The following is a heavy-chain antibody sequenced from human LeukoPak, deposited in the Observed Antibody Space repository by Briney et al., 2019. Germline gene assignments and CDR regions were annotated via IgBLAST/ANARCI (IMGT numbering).Heavy chain of an antibody. D-gene: IGHD4-17*01. CDR3: ARASHDYGDYSHFDY. CDR1: GGSFSGYY. Sequence: SETLSLTCAVYGGSFSGYYWSWIRQPPGKGLEWIGEIYHSGSTNYNPSLKSRVTISVDKSKNQFSLKLSSVTAADTAVYYCARASHDYGDYSHFDYWGQGTLVTVSS. J-gene: IGHJ4*02. V-gene: IGHV4-34*01. CDR2: IYHSGST.